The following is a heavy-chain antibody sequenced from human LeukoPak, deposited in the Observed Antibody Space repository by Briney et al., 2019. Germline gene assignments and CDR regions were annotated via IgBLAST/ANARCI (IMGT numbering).Heavy chain of an antibody. CDR3: ARRTTVTTFSYYYYMDV. CDR1: GFTFSSYW. J-gene: IGHJ6*03. V-gene: IGHV3-21*01. D-gene: IGHD4-17*01. CDR2: ISSSSSYI. Sequence: GGSLRLSCAASGFTFSSYWMSWVRQAPGKGLEWVSSISSSSSYIYYADSVKGRFTISRDNAKNSLYLQMNSLRAEDTAVYYCARRTTVTTFSYYYYMDVWGKGTTVTVSS.